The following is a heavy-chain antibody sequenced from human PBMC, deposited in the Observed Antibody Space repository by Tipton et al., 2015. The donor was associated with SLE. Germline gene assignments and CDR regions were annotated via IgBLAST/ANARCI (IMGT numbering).Heavy chain of an antibody. CDR3: ARDLASNHPLYYYGMDV. Sequence: TLSLICTVSGGSISSYYWSWIRQPPGKGLEWIWYIYTSGSTNYNPSLKSRVTMSVDTSKNQFSLKLSSVTAADTAVYYCARDLASNHPLYYYGMDVWGQGTTVTVSS. D-gene: IGHD4-11*01. J-gene: IGHJ6*02. CDR1: GGSISSYY. CDR2: IYTSGST. V-gene: IGHV4-4*08.